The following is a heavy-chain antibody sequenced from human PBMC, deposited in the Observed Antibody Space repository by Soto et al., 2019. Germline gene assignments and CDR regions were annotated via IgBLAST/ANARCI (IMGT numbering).Heavy chain of an antibody. Sequence: QVQLQESGPGLVKPSQTLSLTCTVSGGSISSGGYYWSWIRQHPGKGLEWIGYIYYSGSTYYNPSLKSRVTLSVDMSKYQFSLKLRSVTAADVALYWCPSWYYGTGNHYNPTLGMDVSGQGTTVTVSS. D-gene: IGHD3-10*01. J-gene: IGHJ6*02. CDR1: GGSISSGGYY. V-gene: IGHV4-31*03. CDR2: IYYSGST. CDR3: PSWYYGTGNHYNPTLGMDV.